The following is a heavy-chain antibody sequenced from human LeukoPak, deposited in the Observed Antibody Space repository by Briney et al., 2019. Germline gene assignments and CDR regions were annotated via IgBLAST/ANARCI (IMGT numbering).Heavy chain of an antibody. D-gene: IGHD3-16*02. J-gene: IGHJ5*02. CDR2: IYYSGST. Sequence: SETLSLTXTVSGGSISSSSYYWGWISQPPGKGLEWIGSIYYSGSTYYNPSLKSRVTISVDTSKNQFSLKLSSVTAADTAVYYCARQAIGDDYVWGSYRYNWFDPWGQGTLVTVSS. V-gene: IGHV4-39*01. CDR1: GGSISSSSYY. CDR3: ARQAIGDDYVWGSYRYNWFDP.